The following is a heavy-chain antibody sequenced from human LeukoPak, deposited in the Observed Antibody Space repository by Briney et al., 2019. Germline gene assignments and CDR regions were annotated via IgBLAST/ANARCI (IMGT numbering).Heavy chain of an antibody. V-gene: IGHV1-69*06. J-gene: IGHJ3*02. D-gene: IGHD3-22*01. Sequence: SVKVSCKASGGTFSSYAISWVRQAPGQGLEWMGWIIPIFGTANYAQKFQGRVTITADKSTSTAYMELRSLRSDDTAVYYCASTTYYYDSSGHIGAFDIWGQGTMVTVSS. CDR1: GGTFSSYA. CDR3: ASTTYYYDSSGHIGAFDI. CDR2: IIPIFGTA.